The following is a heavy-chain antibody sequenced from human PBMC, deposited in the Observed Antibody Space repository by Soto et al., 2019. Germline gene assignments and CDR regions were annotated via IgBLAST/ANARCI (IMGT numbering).Heavy chain of an antibody. CDR2: IIPIFGTA. D-gene: IGHD1-26*01. Sequence: QVQLVQSGAEVKKPGSSVKVSCKASGGTFSSYAISWVRQAPGQGLEWMGGIIPIFGTANYAQKFQGRVTTTAEASTSPAYMELSSLRSEDTAVYYCATSPRGRGYYYGMDVWGQGTTVTVSS. CDR3: ATSPRGRGYYYGMDV. V-gene: IGHV1-69*12. J-gene: IGHJ6*02. CDR1: GGTFSSYA.